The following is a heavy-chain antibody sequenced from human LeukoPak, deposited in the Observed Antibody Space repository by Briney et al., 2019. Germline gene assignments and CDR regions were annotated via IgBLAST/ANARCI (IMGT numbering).Heavy chain of an antibody. CDR2: IRYDGGNK. CDR3: AKVGAKMSSRAFDI. D-gene: IGHD3-3*01. V-gene: IGHV3-30*02. Sequence: EPGGSLRLSCAASGFTFSSYGMHWVRQAPGKGLEWVAFIRYDGGNKYYADSVKGRFTISRDNSKNTLYLQMNSLRAEDTAVYYCAKVGAKMSSRAFDIWGQGTMVTVSS. J-gene: IGHJ3*02. CDR1: GFTFSSYG.